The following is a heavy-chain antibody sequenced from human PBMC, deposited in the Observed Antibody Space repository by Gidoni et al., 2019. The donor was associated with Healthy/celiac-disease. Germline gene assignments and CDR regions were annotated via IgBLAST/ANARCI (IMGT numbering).Heavy chain of an antibody. CDR3: ARDHYDFWSGYYTSIDY. Sequence: QVQLQESGQGLLKPSETPSLTCTVSGYSISSGSYWGWLRQPPGKGLEWIGSIYDSGSTDYNPSLKSRVTISVDTSKNQFALKLSSVTAADTAVYYCARDHYDFWSGYYTSIDYWGQGTLVTVSS. D-gene: IGHD3-3*01. J-gene: IGHJ4*02. CDR1: GYSISSGSY. V-gene: IGHV4-38-2*02. CDR2: IYDSGST.